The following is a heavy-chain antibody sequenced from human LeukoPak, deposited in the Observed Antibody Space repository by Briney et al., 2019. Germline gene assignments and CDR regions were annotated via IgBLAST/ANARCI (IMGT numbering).Heavy chain of an antibody. Sequence: SETLSLTCTVSGGSISSSSYYWGWIRQPPGKGLEWIGSIYYSGSTYYNPSLKSRVTISVDTSKNQFSLKLSSVTAADTAVYYCARVQGPAASKGAFDIWGQGTMVTVSS. CDR2: IYYSGST. D-gene: IGHD2-2*01. J-gene: IGHJ3*02. CDR3: ARVQGPAASKGAFDI. V-gene: IGHV4-39*07. CDR1: GGSISSSSYY.